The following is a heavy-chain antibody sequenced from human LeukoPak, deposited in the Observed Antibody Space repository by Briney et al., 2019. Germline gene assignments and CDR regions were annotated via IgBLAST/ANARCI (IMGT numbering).Heavy chain of an antibody. D-gene: IGHD2-8*01. CDR3: ERGSGVCAYYNSAMDV. V-gene: IGHV3-21*01. CDR1: GFTFSGYS. CDR2: ISSTSYYI. Sequence: GGSLRLSCAASGFTFSGYSVNWVRQAPGKGLEWVSSISSTSYYIKYADSVKGRFTVSRDNAKNSLYLQMNSLRVEDTALYYCERGSGVCAYYNSAMDVWGRGTTVRVS. J-gene: IGHJ6*02.